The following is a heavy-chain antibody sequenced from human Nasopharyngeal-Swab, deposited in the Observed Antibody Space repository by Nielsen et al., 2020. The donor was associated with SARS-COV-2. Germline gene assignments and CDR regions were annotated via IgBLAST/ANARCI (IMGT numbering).Heavy chain of an antibody. Sequence: WLRECPGKGLEWVGFIRSKAYGGVPDYAASVKGRFTISRDDSKSIAYLQMNSLKIEDTAVYYCTRDPITIFGGVPDYWGQGTLVTVSS. CDR2: IRSKAYGGVP. D-gene: IGHD3-3*01. J-gene: IGHJ4*02. CDR3: TRDPITIFGGVPDY. V-gene: IGHV3-49*02.